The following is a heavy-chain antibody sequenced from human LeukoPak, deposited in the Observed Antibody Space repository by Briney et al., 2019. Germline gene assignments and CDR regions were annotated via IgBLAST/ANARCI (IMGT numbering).Heavy chain of an antibody. D-gene: IGHD1-26*01. CDR1: GYTLTELS. CDR2: FDPEDGET. V-gene: IGHV1-24*01. J-gene: IGHJ4*02. CDR3: ATRGSSPEATFDY. Sequence: ASVKVSCKVSGYTLTELSMYWVRQAPGKGLEWMGGFDPEDGETIYAQKFQGRVTMTEDTSTDTAYMELSSLRSEDTAVYYCATRGSSPEATFDYWGQGTLVTVSS.